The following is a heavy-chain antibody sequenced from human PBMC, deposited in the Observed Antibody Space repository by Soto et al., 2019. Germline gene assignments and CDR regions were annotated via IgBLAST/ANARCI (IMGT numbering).Heavy chain of an antibody. D-gene: IGHD6-19*01. CDR3: VRHTGYSSGWYYFDY. J-gene: IGHJ4*02. CDR1: GGSIISYC. V-gene: IGHV4-59*08. Sequence: SETLSLTCTVSGGSIISYCWSWIRQPPGKGLEWIGYIYSSGSTNYNPSLKSRVTISVDTSKNQFSLKLSSVTAADTAVYYCVRHTGYSSGWYYFDYWGQGTLVTVSS. CDR2: IYSSGST.